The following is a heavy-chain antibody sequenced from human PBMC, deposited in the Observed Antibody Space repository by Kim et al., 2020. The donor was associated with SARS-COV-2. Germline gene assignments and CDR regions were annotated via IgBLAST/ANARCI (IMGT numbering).Heavy chain of an antibody. D-gene: IGHD2-2*01. J-gene: IGHJ5*02. CDR3: ARTVVPAAPGPVNWFDP. CDR1: GGSFSGYY. CDR2: INHSGST. V-gene: IGHV4-34*01. Sequence: SETLSLTCAVYGGSFSGYYWSWIRQPPGMGLEWIGEINHSGSTNYNPSLKSRVTISVDTSKNQFSLKLSSVTAADTAVYYCARTVVPAAPGPVNWFDPWGQGTLVTVSS.